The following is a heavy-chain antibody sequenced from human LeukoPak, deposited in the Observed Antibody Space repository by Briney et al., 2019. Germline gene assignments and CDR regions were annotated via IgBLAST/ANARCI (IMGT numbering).Heavy chain of an antibody. D-gene: IGHD3-22*01. J-gene: IGHJ4*02. CDR3: AKVIVVVITVFDY. CDR2: ISGSGGST. Sequence: PGGSLRLSRAASGFTFSSYAMSWVRQAPGKGLEWVSAISGSGGSTYYADSVKGRFTISRDNSKNTLYLQMNSLRAEDTAVYYCAKVIVVVITVFDYWGQGTLVTVSS. V-gene: IGHV3-23*01. CDR1: GFTFSSYA.